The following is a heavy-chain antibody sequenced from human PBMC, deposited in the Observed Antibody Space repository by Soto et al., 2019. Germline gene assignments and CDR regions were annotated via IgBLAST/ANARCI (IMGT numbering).Heavy chain of an antibody. CDR2: ISASGHST. J-gene: IGHJ4*02. CDR3: ATSALLWWEVDS. V-gene: IGHV3-23*01. D-gene: IGHD2-21*01. CDR1: EFTLGTYA. Sequence: ELQLLESGGGLVHPGGSLRLACTASEFTLGTYAMNWVRQAPGKGLQWVATISASGHSTYSADSVKGRFTTSRDNSKNTLYLRMSGLRADDTAVYYCATSALLWWEVDSWGQGTLVTVSS.